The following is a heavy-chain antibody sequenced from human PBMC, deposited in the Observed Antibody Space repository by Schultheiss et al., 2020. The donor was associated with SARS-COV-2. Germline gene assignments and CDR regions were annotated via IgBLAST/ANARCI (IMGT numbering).Heavy chain of an antibody. CDR2: VNSDGTNT. J-gene: IGHJ3*02. CDR3: AKDKGPTMVRGVMGFGAFDI. V-gene: IGHV3-74*01. D-gene: IGHD3-10*01. CDR1: GFTFSSYW. Sequence: GGSLRLSCAASGFTFSSYWMHWVRQAPGKGLVWVSRVNSDGTNTIYADSVKGRFTISRDNAKNTLYLHMNSLRAEDTAVYYCAKDKGPTMVRGVMGFGAFDIWGQGTMVTVSS.